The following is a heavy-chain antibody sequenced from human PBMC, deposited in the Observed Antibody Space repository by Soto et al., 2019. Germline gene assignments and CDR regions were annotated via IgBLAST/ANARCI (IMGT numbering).Heavy chain of an antibody. Sequence: QVQLQESGPGLVKPSQTLSLTCIVSGDSISRGGYFWTWIRQHPGKGLEWIGYIYDSGSAFYNPSLKSRVTMSVDTSKNQCSLNLSSVTAADTAVFYCARGILRPNHYMDVWGKGTAVAVSS. CDR1: GDSISRGGYF. CDR2: IYDSGSA. V-gene: IGHV4-31*03. D-gene: IGHD1-26*01. CDR3: ARGILRPNHYMDV. J-gene: IGHJ6*03.